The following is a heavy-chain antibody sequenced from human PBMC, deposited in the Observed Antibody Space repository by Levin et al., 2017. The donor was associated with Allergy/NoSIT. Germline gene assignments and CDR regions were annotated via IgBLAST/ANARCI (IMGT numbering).Heavy chain of an antibody. CDR1: GFTFNSYA. J-gene: IGHJ4*02. CDR3: TKGATNRATPFDY. Sequence: GGSLRLSCAASGFTFNSYAMTWVRQAPGKGLYWVSSISASGGSTYYADSVKGRFTISRDNSKNTREVQMNSLRAEDAAVYYCTKGATNRATPFDYWGQGTLVTVSS. V-gene: IGHV3-23*01. CDR2: ISASGGST. D-gene: IGHD5-24*01.